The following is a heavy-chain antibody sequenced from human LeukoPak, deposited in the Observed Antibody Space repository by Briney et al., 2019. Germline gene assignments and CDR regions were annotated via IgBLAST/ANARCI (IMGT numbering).Heavy chain of an antibody. V-gene: IGHV3-23*01. D-gene: IGHD1-26*01. CDR1: GFTFSSYA. J-gene: IGHJ4*02. CDR3: AKCINLGSGSYYWPPGKDEYYFDY. Sequence: SGGSLRLSCAASGFTFSSYAMSWVRQAPGKGLEWVSAISGSGGSTYYADSVKGRFTISRDNSKNTLYLQMNSLRAEDMAVYYCAKCINLGSGSYYWPPGKDEYYFDYWGQGTLVTVSS. CDR2: ISGSGGST.